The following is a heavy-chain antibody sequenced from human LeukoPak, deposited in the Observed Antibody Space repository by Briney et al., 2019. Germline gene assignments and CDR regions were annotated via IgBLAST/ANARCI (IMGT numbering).Heavy chain of an antibody. CDR1: GGSISSSSHF. Sequence: AETLSLTCTVYGGSISSSSHFWGWIRQPPGKGLEWIGSIYYSGSTYYNPSLESRVTISVDTSKNQFSLKVASVTAADTAVYYCARRGGPSGTYYFDSWGQGTLVTVSS. CDR2: IYYSGST. CDR3: ARRGGPSGTYYFDS. J-gene: IGHJ4*02. V-gene: IGHV4-39*01. D-gene: IGHD1-26*01.